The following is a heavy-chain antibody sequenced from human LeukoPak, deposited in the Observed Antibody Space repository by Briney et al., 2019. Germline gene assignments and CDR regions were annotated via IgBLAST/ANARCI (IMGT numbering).Heavy chain of an antibody. CDR1: GYTFTGDY. CDR3: AIDHVCTGCPRPYYFEL. Sequence: ASVKVSCKPSGYTFTGDYLPWVRQAPGQALEWMGWINPNIGATMYAEKFQGRVTMTRDTSINTAYMELSSLRPDDTALYYCAIDHVCTGCPRPYYFELWGQGTLVTVSS. CDR2: INPNIGAT. V-gene: IGHV1-2*02. D-gene: IGHD6-19*01. J-gene: IGHJ4*02.